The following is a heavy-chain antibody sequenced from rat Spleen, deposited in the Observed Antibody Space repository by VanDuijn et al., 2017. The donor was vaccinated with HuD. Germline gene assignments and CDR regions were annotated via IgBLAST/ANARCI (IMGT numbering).Heavy chain of an antibody. Sequence: EVQLMESGGGLVQPGRSLKLSCVASGFTFNNYWMTWIRQAPGKGLEWVASITNTGRSTYYPDSVRGRFAISRDTAENTLYLQMSSLRSEDTATYFCTTMGFDYWGQGLMVTVSS. CDR2: ITNTGRST. CDR1: GFTFNNYW. J-gene: IGHJ2*01. V-gene: IGHV5-31*01. D-gene: IGHD1-7*01. CDR3: TTMGFDY.